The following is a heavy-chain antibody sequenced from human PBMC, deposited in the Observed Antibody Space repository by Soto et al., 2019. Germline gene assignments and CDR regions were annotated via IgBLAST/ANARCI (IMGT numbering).Heavy chain of an antibody. J-gene: IGHJ4*02. V-gene: IGHV3-48*01. CDR1: GFTFSSYS. CDR2: ISSSSSTI. D-gene: IGHD3-3*01. CDR3: ARDGFNSLRFLEWLPTYFDY. Sequence: GGSLRLSCAASGFTFSSYSMNWVRQAPGKGLEWVSYISSSSSTIYYADSVKGRFTISRDNAKNSLYLQMNSLRAEDTAVYYCARDGFNSLRFLEWLPTYFDYWGQGTLVTVSS.